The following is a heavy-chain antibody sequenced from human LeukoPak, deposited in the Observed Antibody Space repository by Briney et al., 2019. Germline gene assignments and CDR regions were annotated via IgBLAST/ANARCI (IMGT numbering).Heavy chain of an antibody. CDR3: ARAYYGGYVNYYFDY. CDR1: GYTFTGYY. V-gene: IGHV1-2*02. Sequence: ASVKVSCKASGYTFTGYYMHWVRQAPRQGLEWMGWINPNSGGTNYAQKFQGRVTMTRDTSISTAYMELSRLRSDDTAVYYCARAYYGGYVNYYFDYWGQGTLVTVSS. J-gene: IGHJ4*02. D-gene: IGHD4-23*01. CDR2: INPNSGGT.